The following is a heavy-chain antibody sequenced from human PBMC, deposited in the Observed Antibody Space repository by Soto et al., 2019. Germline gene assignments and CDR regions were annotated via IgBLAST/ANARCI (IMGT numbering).Heavy chain of an antibody. Sequence: ASVKVSCKASGYTFSSHGVSWVRRAPGQGLEWMGWISGYNGNTNYPQKFQGRVTMSTDTSTNTVYMELRSLRSEDTAVYYCASWAGQVRDCGGPYDYWGKVTLVTVSS. CDR2: ISGYNGNT. D-gene: IGHD4-17*01. CDR1: GYTFSSHG. J-gene: IGHJ4*02. V-gene: IGHV1-18*04. CDR3: ASWAGQVRDCGGPYDY.